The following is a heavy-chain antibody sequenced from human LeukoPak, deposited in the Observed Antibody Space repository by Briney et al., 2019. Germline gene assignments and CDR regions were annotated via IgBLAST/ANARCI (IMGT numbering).Heavy chain of an antibody. CDR2: ITSSSSYI. V-gene: IGHV3-21*01. Sequence: PGGSLRLSCAASGFTFSSYSMDWVRQAPGKGLHWVSSITSSSSYIYYADSVKGRFTISRDNAKNSLYLQMNSLRAEDTAVYYCARHVVAVGFDYWGQGTLVTVSS. J-gene: IGHJ4*02. D-gene: IGHD3-22*01. CDR3: ARHVVAVGFDY. CDR1: GFTFSSYS.